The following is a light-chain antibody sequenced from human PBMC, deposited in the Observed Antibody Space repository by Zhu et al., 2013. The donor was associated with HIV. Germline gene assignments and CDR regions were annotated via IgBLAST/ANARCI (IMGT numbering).Light chain of an antibody. CDR2: GAS. V-gene: IGKV3-15*01. J-gene: IGKJ1*01. Sequence: EIVMTQSPDILSVSPGERATLSCRASQSVNNNLAWYQQKPGQAPRLLIYGASTRATGIPARFSGSGSGAEFTLTISSLQSEDCAVYYCQQYAKSPQTFGPGSKVEI. CDR1: QSVNNN. CDR3: QQYAKSPQT.